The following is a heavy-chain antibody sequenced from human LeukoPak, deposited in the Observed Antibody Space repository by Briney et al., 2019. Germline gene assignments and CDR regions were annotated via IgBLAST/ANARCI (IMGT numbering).Heavy chain of an antibody. CDR2: IIPIFDTP. CDR3: ARDESIDHYDGSGYYMGYFDH. Sequence: SVKVSCKASGGTFSSSIITWVRQAPGQGLEWMGGIIPIFDTPNYAQKFQGRVTITADESTSTAYMELSSLRSEDTAMYYCARDESIDHYDGSGYYMGYFDHWGQGTLVTVSS. D-gene: IGHD3-22*01. V-gene: IGHV1-69*13. CDR1: GGTFSSSI. J-gene: IGHJ4*02.